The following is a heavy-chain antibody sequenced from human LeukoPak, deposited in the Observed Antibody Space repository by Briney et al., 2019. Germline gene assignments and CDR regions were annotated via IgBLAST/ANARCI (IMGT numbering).Heavy chain of an antibody. J-gene: IGHJ6*03. CDR3: ARGSSYYGSGSYISYYYMDV. CDR2: IYYSGST. Sequence: SFGDYGMSWVRQAPGKGLEWIGYIYYSGSTNYNPSLKSRVTMSVDTSKNQFSLKLSSVAAAETAVYYCARGSSYYGSGSYISYYYMDVWGKGTTVTISS. CDR1: SFGDYG. V-gene: IGHV4-61*08. D-gene: IGHD3-10*01.